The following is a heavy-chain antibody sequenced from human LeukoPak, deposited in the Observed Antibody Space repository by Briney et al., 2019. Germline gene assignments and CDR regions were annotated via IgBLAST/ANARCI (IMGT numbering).Heavy chain of an antibody. Sequence: GGSLRLSCAVSGFTVSTNSMSWVRQAPGKGLEWVSFIYSGVTHYSNSVKGRFTISRDNPKNTLYLQMNSLRAEDTAVYYCARRAGAYSHPYDYWGQGTLVTVSS. CDR2: IYSGVT. D-gene: IGHD4/OR15-4a*01. CDR1: GFTVSTNS. J-gene: IGHJ4*02. V-gene: IGHV3-53*01. CDR3: ARRAGAYSHPYDY.